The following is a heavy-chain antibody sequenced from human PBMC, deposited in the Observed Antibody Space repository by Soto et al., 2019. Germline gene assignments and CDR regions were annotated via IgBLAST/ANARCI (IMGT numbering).Heavy chain of an antibody. V-gene: IGHV3-30*18. J-gene: IGHJ6*02. CDR3: AKDPHRGDYVSGMDV. CDR2: ISYDGSNK. Sequence: QVQLVESGGGVVQPGMSLRLSCAASGFTFSSYGMHWVRQAPGKGLEWVAVISYDGSNKYYADSVKGRFTISRDNSKNTLYLQMNSLRAEDTAVYYCAKDPHRGDYVSGMDVWGQGTTVTVSS. CDR1: GFTFSSYG. D-gene: IGHD4-17*01.